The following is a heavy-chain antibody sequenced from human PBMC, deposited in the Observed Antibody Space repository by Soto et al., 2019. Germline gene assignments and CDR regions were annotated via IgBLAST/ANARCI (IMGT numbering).Heavy chain of an antibody. CDR2: ISYDGSNK. J-gene: IGHJ5*02. CDR3: AKGSVCSGGSCPFNWFDP. V-gene: IGHV3-30*04. Sequence: GGSLRLSCAASGFTFSSYAMHWVRQAPGKGLEWVAVISYDGSNKYYAVSVKGRFTISRDNSKNILYLQMNSLRAEDTALFYCAKGSVCSGGSCPFNWFDPWGQGTLVTVSS. CDR1: GFTFSSYA. D-gene: IGHD2-15*01.